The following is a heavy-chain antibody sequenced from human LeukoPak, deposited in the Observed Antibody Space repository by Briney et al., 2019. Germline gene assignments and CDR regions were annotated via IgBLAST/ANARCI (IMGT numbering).Heavy chain of an antibody. D-gene: IGHD6-13*01. CDR1: GGTFSSYA. J-gene: IGHJ3*02. V-gene: IGHV1-69*13. CDR2: IIPIFGTA. CDR3: ARGASSSWYVFGAFDI. Sequence: SVKVSCKASGGTFSSYAISWVRQAPGQGLEWMGGIIPIFGTANYAQKIQGRVTITADESTSTAYMELSSLRSEDTAVYYCARGASSSWYVFGAFDIWGQGTMVTVSS.